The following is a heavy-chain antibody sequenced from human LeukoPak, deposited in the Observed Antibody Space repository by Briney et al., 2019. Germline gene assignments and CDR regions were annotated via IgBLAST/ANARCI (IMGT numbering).Heavy chain of an antibody. D-gene: IGHD3-3*01. CDR3: ANNYDFWSGYYPFDY. J-gene: IGHJ4*02. V-gene: IGHV3-7*01. CDR2: IKQDGSEK. CDR1: GFTFSNYW. Sequence: PGGSLRLSCVGSGFTFSNYWLSWVRQAPGKGLEWVANIKQDGSEKYYVDSVKGRFTISRDNAKNSLYLQMNSLRAEDTAVYYCANNYDFWSGYYPFDYWGQGTLVTVSS.